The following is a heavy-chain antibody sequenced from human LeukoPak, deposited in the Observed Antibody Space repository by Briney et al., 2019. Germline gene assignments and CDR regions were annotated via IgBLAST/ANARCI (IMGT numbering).Heavy chain of an antibody. CDR2: IYYSGST. CDR3: ARQRNYYDSSGFNWFDP. Sequence: SQTLSLTCTVSGGSISSGGYYWSWIRQPPGKGLEWIGYIYYSGSTNYNPSLKSRVTISVDTSKNQFSLKLSSVTAADTAVYYCARQRNYYDSSGFNWFDPWGQGTLVTVSS. J-gene: IGHJ5*02. D-gene: IGHD3-22*01. CDR1: GGSISSGGYY. V-gene: IGHV4-61*08.